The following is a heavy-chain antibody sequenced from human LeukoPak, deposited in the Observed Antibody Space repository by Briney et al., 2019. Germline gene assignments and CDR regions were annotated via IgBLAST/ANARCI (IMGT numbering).Heavy chain of an antibody. CDR1: GFTLSDYA. CDR2: FTADGSST. J-gene: IGHJ4*02. Sequence: GGSLRPSCAASGFTLSDYAMYWVRQAPGKGLEWVSRFTADGSSTIYADSVMGRFTVSRDIAKNTLYLQMYSLRAEDTAVYYCARAQMGTPTDCWGQGTLVTVSP. CDR3: ARAQMGTPTDC. V-gene: IGHV3-74*01. D-gene: IGHD1-14*01.